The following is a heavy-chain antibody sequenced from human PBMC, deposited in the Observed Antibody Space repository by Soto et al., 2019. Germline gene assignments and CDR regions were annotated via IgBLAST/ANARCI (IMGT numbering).Heavy chain of an antibody. CDR1: GGSISSGGYY. D-gene: IGHD3-9*01. J-gene: IGHJ4*02. Sequence: SETLSLTCTVSGGSISSGGYYWSWIRQHPGKGLEWIGYIYYSGSTYYNPSLKSRVTISVDTSKNQFSLKLSSVTAADTAVYYCATRGYDILTGYYKTFDYWGQGTLVTVSS. CDR2: IYYSGST. V-gene: IGHV4-31*03. CDR3: ATRGYDILTGYYKTFDY.